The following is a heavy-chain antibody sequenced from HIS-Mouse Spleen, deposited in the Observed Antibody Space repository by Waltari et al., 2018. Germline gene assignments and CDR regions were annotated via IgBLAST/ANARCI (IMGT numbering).Heavy chain of an antibody. V-gene: IGHV4-31*03. CDR1: GGSISSGGYY. Sequence: QVQLQESGPGLVKPSQTLSLTCTVSGGSISSGGYYWSWIRQHPGKGLEWIGYIDYSGRTSYNPYLKGRVTMSVDTSKNQFARKLSSLTAADTAVYYCARSPYYDFWSGYSDNWFDPWGQGTLVTVSS. D-gene: IGHD3-3*01. CDR3: ARSPYYDFWSGYSDNWFDP. CDR2: IDYSGRT. J-gene: IGHJ5*02.